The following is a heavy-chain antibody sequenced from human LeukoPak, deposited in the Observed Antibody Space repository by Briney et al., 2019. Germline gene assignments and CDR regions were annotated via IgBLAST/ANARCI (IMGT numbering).Heavy chain of an antibody. V-gene: IGHV3-33*01. CDR2: IWYDGSDE. Sequence: GGSLRLSCAASGFTFRNFGMHWVRQAPGKGLEWVAVIWYDGSDEKYADSVKGRFTISRDNSKNTLYLQMNTLRPDDTALYYCARDRSGLNYFDLWGQGTLVTVSS. J-gene: IGHJ4*02. D-gene: IGHD3-10*01. CDR3: ARDRSGLNYFDL. CDR1: GFTFRNFG.